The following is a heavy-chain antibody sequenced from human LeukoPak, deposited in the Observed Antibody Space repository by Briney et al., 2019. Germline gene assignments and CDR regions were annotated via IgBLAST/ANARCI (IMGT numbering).Heavy chain of an antibody. CDR1: GGSFSGYY. D-gene: IGHD6-6*01. V-gene: IGHV4-34*01. Sequence: PSKTLSLTCAVYGGSFSGYYWSWIRQPPGKGLEWIGEINHSGSTNYNPSLKSRVTISVDTSENQFSLKLSSVTAADTAVYYCARSRIAARPFDYWGQGTLVTVSS. CDR2: INHSGST. J-gene: IGHJ4*02. CDR3: ARSRIAARPFDY.